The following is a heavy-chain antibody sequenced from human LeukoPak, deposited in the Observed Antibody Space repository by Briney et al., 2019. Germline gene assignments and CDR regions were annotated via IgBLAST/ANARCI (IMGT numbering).Heavy chain of an antibody. Sequence: GGSLRLSCAASGFTFSSYAMSWVRQAPGKGLEWVPGISGSGGSTYHADSVKGRFTISRDNSKNTLYLQMDSLRAEDTALYYCAKDPGYCSSTSCRNYDPWGQGTLVTVSS. CDR3: AKDPGYCSSTSCRNYDP. CDR2: ISGSGGST. V-gene: IGHV3-23*01. D-gene: IGHD2-2*01. J-gene: IGHJ5*02. CDR1: GFTFSSYA.